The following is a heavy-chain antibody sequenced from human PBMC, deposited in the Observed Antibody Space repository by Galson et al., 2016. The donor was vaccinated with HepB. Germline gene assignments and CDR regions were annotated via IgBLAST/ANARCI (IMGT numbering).Heavy chain of an antibody. D-gene: IGHD6-19*01. CDR2: ISGSGDLK. CDR1: GFTFSSYA. Sequence: SLRLSCAASGFTFSSYAMSWVRQAPGKGLEWVSGISGSGDLKYYADSVKGRCTISRDNPKNTLHLQMKSLRVDDPAVYYCAKIWGKSSGWYGSSYFQYGMDVWGQGTTVSVSS. V-gene: IGHV3-23*01. CDR3: AKIWGKSSGWYGSSYFQYGMDV. J-gene: IGHJ6*02.